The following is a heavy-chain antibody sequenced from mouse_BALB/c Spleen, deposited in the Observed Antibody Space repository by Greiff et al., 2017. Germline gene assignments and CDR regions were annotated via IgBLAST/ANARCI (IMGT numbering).Heavy chain of an antibody. CDR3: ARLRDYYGSSYGFAD. V-gene: IGHV1-9*01. D-gene: IGHD1-1*01. CDR1: GYTFSSYW. CDR2: ILPGSGST. J-gene: IGHJ3*01. Sequence: VQLQQSGAELMKPGASVKISCKATGYTFSSYWIEWVKQRPGHGLEWIGEILPGSGSTNYNEKFKGKATFTADTSSNTAYMQLSSLTSEDSAVYYCARLRDYYGSSYGFADWGQGTLVTVSA.